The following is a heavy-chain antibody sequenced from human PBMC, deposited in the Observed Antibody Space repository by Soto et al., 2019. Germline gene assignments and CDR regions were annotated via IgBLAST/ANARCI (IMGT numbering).Heavy chain of an antibody. CDR2: IYYSGST. J-gene: IGHJ5*02. CDR1: GGSISSGDYY. D-gene: IGHD3-3*01. Sequence: QVQLQESGPGLVKPSQTLSLTCTVSGGSISSGDYYWSWIRQHPGKGLEWIGYIYYSGSTYYNPSIQSRVTISVDTSKNQFSLKLSSVTAADEDVYYCARWWSGSRQGFDPWGQGTLVTVSS. CDR3: ARWWSGSRQGFDP. V-gene: IGHV4-31*03.